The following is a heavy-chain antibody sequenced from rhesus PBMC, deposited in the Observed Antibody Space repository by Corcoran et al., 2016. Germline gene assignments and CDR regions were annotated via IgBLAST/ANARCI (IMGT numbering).Heavy chain of an antibody. CDR3: AKGCSGFGCPLVNIDY. J-gene: IGHJ4*01. CDR1: GGSISIHY. D-gene: IGHD2-21*01. CDR2: IFDSGGTI. Sequence: QLQLQESGPGLVKPSETLSLTCAVSGGSISIHYWRWIRQPTRQGLGWIGRIFDSGGTIDYNPSLKSRVTLSTDTSKNQFSLKLNSVTAADTAVYYCAKGCSGFGCPLVNIDYWGQGVLVTVSS. V-gene: IGHV4-173*01.